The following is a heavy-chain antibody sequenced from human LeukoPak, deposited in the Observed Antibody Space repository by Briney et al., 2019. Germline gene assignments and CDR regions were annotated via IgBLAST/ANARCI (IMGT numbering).Heavy chain of an antibody. CDR3: AGNDGPYYFDY. CDR2: IWYDGSNK. D-gene: IGHD1-1*01. CDR1: GFTFSNYG. Sequence: GGSLRLSCAASGFTFSNYGMHWVRQAPGKGLEWVAVIWYDGSNKYYADSVKGRFTISRDNSKNTLYLQMNSLRAEDTAVYYCAGNDGPYYFDYWGQGTLVTVSS. V-gene: IGHV3-33*01. J-gene: IGHJ4*02.